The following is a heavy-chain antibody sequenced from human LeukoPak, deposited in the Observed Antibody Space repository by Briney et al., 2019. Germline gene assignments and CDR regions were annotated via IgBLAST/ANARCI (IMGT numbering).Heavy chain of an antibody. Sequence: SETLSLTCAVYGGSSSGYYWSWIRQPPGKGLEWIGEINHSGSTNYNPSLKSRVTISVDTSKNQFSLKLSSVTAADTAVYYCARGRQAENYDILTGYRFDYWGQGTLVTVSS. V-gene: IGHV4-34*01. D-gene: IGHD3-9*01. CDR3: ARGRQAENYDILTGYRFDY. CDR2: INHSGST. J-gene: IGHJ4*02. CDR1: GGSSSGYY.